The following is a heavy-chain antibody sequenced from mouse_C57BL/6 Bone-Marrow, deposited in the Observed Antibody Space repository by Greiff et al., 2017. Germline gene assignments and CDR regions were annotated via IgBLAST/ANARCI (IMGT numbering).Heavy chain of an antibody. D-gene: IGHD1-1*01. CDR2: INPYNGGT. J-gene: IGHJ3*01. CDR3: ARGYYGSSFWFAY. V-gene: IGHV1-19*01. Sequence: EVQLQQSGPVLVKPGASVKMSCKASGYTFTDYYMNWVKQSHGKSLEWIGVINPYNGGTKYNEKFKSKATLTVDKPSSTAYMQLSSLTSEDSAVYYCARGYYGSSFWFAYWGQGTLVTVSA. CDR1: GYTFTDYY.